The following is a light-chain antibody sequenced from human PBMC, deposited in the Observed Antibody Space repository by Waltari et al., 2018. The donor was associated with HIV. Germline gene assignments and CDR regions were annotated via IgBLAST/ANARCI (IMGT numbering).Light chain of an antibody. J-gene: IGLJ3*02. V-gene: IGLV1-47*01. CDR3: AVWDDSLSGWV. CDR1: SSNTGSNY. Sequence: QSVLTQPPSESATPGQRVTISCSGGSSNTGSNYVYWYQQTPGTAPKLLIYRHDQRPSGVPDRFSGSKSGTSASLAISGLRSEDEADYYCAVWDDSLSGWVFGGGTKLTVL. CDR2: RHD.